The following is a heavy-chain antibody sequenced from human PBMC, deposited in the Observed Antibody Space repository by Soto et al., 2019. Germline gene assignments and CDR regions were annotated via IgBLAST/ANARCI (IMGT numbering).Heavy chain of an antibody. CDR2: IYYTALT. Sequence: PSETLSLTCTVSGGSMSRFYWSWIRQSPGGGLEWIASIYYTALTNYNPSLKSRAIVSIDTSKNHFSLKLSSMTAADTAVYYCARGGRYADYWGQGTQVTAPQ. V-gene: IGHV4-59*01. D-gene: IGHD1-26*01. CDR1: GGSMSRFY. CDR3: ARGGRYADY. J-gene: IGHJ4*02.